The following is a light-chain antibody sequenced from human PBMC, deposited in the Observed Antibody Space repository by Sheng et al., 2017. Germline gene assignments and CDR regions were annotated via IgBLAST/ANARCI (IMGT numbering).Light chain of an antibody. CDR1: QSIGAW. J-gene: IGKJ4*01. V-gene: IGKV1-5*03. CDR2: QAS. CDR3: QQYNSYPLT. Sequence: DIQMIQSPSTLSASVGDRVTITCRASQSIGAWLAWYQQKPGKVPNLLIYQASTLESGVPSRFSGSGSGTEFTLTISSLQPDDFATYYCQQYNSYPLTFGGGTKVEIK.